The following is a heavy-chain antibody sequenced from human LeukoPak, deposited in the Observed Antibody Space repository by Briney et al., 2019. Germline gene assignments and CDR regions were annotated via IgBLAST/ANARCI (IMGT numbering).Heavy chain of an antibody. V-gene: IGHV4-38-2*02. CDR3: ATRPLSYIAAACQFDY. CDR2: IYYSGST. CDR1: GYSISSGYY. J-gene: IGHJ4*02. D-gene: IGHD6-13*01. Sequence: SETLSLTCTVSGYSISSGYYWGWIRLPPGKGLEWIGSIYYSGSTYYNPSLKSRVTISVDTSKNQFSLKLSSVTAADTAVYYCATRPLSYIAAACQFDYWGQGTLVTVSS.